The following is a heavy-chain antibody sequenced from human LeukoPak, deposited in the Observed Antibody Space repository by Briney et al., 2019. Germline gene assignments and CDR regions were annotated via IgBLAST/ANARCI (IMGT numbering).Heavy chain of an antibody. CDR2: IYYSGST. D-gene: IGHD6-19*01. Sequence: SETLSLTCTVSGGSISSGDYYWSWIRQPPGKGLEWIGYIYYSGSTNYNPSLKSRVTISVDTSKNQFSLKLSSVTAADTAVYYCARAFSSGWYPYSIGGLWFDYWGQGTLVTVSS. CDR1: GGSISSGDYY. J-gene: IGHJ4*02. V-gene: IGHV4-61*08. CDR3: ARAFSSGWYPYSIGGLWFDY.